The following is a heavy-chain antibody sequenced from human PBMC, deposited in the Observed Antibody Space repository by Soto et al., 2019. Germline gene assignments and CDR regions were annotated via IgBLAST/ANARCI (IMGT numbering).Heavy chain of an antibody. J-gene: IGHJ4*02. CDR2: VSHDGRNT. CDR3: AKGGRQWLFTSDFNY. D-gene: IGHD6-19*01. Sequence: VQLVESGGGVVQPGRSLRLSCAASGFTFSAYAMHWVRQAPGKGLEWVAVVSHDGRNTHYADSVKGRFTISRDSSKHTVCLEMTSLRAEDTAVYYCAKGGRQWLFTSDFNYWGQGALVTVSS. CDR1: GFTFSAYA. V-gene: IGHV3-30*18.